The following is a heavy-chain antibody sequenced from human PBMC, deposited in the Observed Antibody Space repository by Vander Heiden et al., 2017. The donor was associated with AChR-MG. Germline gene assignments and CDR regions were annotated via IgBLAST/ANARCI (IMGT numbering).Heavy chain of an antibody. V-gene: IGHV3-23*01. J-gene: IGHJ6*03. CDR1: GFTFSSYA. CDR3: AVSSSWFRNYYYMDV. CDR2: ISGSGGST. D-gene: IGHD6-13*01. Sequence: EVQLLESGGGLVQPGGSLRLSCAASGFTFSSYAMSWVRQAPGKGLEWVSAISGSGGSTYYADSVKGRFTISRDNSKNTLYLQMNSLRAEDTAVYYCAVSSSWFRNYYYMDVWGKGTTVTVSS.